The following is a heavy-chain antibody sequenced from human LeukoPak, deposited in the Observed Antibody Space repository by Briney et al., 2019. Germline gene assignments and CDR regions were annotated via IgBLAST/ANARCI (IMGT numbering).Heavy chain of an antibody. Sequence: PSETLSLTCAVYGGSFSGYYWSWIRQPPGKGLEWIGEINHSGSTNYNPSLKSRVTISVDTSKNQFSLKLSSVTAADTAVYYCARGDIAATSNWFDPWGQGTLVTVSP. CDR3: ARGDIAATSNWFDP. CDR2: INHSGST. D-gene: IGHD2-15*01. J-gene: IGHJ5*02. V-gene: IGHV4-34*01. CDR1: GGSFSGYY.